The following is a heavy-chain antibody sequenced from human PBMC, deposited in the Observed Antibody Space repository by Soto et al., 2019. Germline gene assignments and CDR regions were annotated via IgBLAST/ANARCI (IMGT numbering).Heavy chain of an antibody. CDR2: IWYDGSNK. Sequence: GGSLRLSCAASGFTFSSYGMHWVRQAPGKGLEWVAVIWYDGSNKYYADSVKGRFTISRDNSKNTLYLQMNSLRAEDTAVYYCARAAPVWGSYPQIWGQGTLVTVSS. CDR3: ARAAPVWGSYPQI. CDR1: GFTFSSYG. V-gene: IGHV3-33*01. J-gene: IGHJ4*02. D-gene: IGHD3-16*02.